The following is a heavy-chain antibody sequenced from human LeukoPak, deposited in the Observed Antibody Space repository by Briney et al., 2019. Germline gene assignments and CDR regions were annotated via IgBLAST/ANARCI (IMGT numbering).Heavy chain of an antibody. Sequence: PGGSLTLSCAASGFTFSSYAMSWVRQAPARGLEWVSSLRGDGDTFYADSVKGRFTLCRDDSRNMVYLQLNKLRVEDTAIYYCAKGSWVSNADAVLWGQGTLVTVSS. CDR2: LRGDGDT. CDR3: AKGSWVSNADAVL. CDR1: GFTFSSYA. J-gene: IGHJ4*02. V-gene: IGHV3-23*01. D-gene: IGHD3-16*01.